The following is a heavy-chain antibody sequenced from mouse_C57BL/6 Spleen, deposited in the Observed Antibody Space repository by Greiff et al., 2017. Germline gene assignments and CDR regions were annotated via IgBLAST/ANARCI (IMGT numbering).Heavy chain of an antibody. CDR2: IYPGSGST. CDR3: ARGGIVTDPVYFYY. Sequence: QVQLQQPGAELVKPGASVKMSCKASGYTFTSYWITWVKQRPGQGLEWIGDIYPGSGSTNYNEKFKSKATLTVDTASSTAYMQLSRLTSEDSAVYYCARGGIVTDPVYFYYWGQGTTLTVS. CDR1: GYTFTSYW. V-gene: IGHV1-55*01. J-gene: IGHJ2*01. D-gene: IGHD2-12*01.